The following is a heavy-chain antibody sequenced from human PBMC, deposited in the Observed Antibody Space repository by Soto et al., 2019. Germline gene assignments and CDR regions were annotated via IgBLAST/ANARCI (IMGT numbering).Heavy chain of an antibody. D-gene: IGHD3-10*01. CDR1: GGSITSYY. CDR3: ARVVLPLYGMDV. J-gene: IGHJ6*02. CDR2: IYYSGIT. V-gene: IGHV4-59*01. Sequence: SETLSLTCTVSGGSITSYYWSWIRQPPGKGLEWIGYIYYSGITNYNPSLKSRVTISVDTSKNQFSLKLSSVTAADTAVYYCARVVLPLYGMDVWGQGTTVTVSS.